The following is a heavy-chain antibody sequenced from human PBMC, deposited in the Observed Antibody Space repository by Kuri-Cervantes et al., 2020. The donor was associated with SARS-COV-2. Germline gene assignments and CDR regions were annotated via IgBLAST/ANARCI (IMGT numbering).Heavy chain of an antibody. D-gene: IGHD3-3*01. Sequence: SETLSLTCAASGFTFSSYAMHWVRQAPGKGLEWIGEINHSGSTNYNPSLKSRVTISVDTSKNQFSLKLSSVTAADTAVYYCARSSGVVTGDAFDIWGQGTMVTVSS. CDR1: GFTFSSYA. J-gene: IGHJ3*02. V-gene: IGHV4-34*01. CDR3: ARSSGVVTGDAFDI. CDR2: INHSGST.